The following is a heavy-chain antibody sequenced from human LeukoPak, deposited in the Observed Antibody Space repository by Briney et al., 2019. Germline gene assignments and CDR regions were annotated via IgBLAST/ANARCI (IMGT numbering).Heavy chain of an antibody. CDR2: ISGSGGST. J-gene: IGHJ4*02. CDR3: AKAKQQLALYFDY. V-gene: IGHV3-23*01. D-gene: IGHD6-13*01. Sequence: GGSLRLSCAASGFTFSSYAMSWVRQAPGKGLEWVSAISGSGGSTYYADSVKGQFTISRDNSKSTLYLQMNSLRAEDTAVYYCAKAKQQLALYFDYWGQGTLVTVSS. CDR1: GFTFSSYA.